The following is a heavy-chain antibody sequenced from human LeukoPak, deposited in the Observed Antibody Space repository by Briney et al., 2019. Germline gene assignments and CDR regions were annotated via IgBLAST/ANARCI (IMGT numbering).Heavy chain of an antibody. D-gene: IGHD5-12*01. CDR2: ISYDGSNK. CDR1: GFSVTTHG. V-gene: IGHV3-33*05. J-gene: IGHJ5*02. Sequence: PGGSLRLSCAAFGFSVTTHGMSWVRQAPGKGLEWVATISYDGSNKYHADSVKGRFTISRDSPKNTVFLQMTSLRVEDSAVYYCARGLGHYDLHCDPWGQGTLVIVSS. CDR3: ARGLGHYDLHCDP.